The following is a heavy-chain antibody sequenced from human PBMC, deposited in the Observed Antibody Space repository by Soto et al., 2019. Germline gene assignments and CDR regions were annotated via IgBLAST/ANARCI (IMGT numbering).Heavy chain of an antibody. D-gene: IGHD7-27*01. J-gene: IGHJ4*02. V-gene: IGHV4-31*03. CDR1: GGSISSGGYY. CDR2: IYYSGST. CDR3: ARDRSNWAFDY. Sequence: HVQLQESGPGLVKPSQTLSLTCTVSGGSISSGGYYWSWIRQHPGKGLEWIGYIYYSGSTYYNPSLKSRVTISIDTSKNQFSLKLSSVTAADTAVYYCARDRSNWAFDYWGQGTLVTVSS.